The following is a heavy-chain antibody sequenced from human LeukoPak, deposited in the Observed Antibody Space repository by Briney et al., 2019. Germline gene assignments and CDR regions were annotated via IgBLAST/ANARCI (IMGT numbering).Heavy chain of an antibody. V-gene: IGHV3-11*03. J-gene: IGHJ5*02. D-gene: IGHD3-9*01. CDR1: GFTFGDYY. CDR3: ARSGASYGDILTGYSLNWFDP. Sequence: PGGSLRLSCAASGFTFGDYYMSWIRQAPGKGLEWVSYISSSSTYTNYADSVKGRFTISRDNANNSLYLQMNSLRAEDTAVYYCARSGASYGDILTGYSLNWFDPWGQGTLVTVSS. CDR2: ISSSSTYT.